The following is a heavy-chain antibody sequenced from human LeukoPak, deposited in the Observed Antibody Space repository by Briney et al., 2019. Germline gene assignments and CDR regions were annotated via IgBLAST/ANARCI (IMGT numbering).Heavy chain of an antibody. CDR3: AKSIAPAASPAPFDY. CDR2: IIPIFGTA. J-gene: IGHJ4*02. Sequence: ASVKVSCKASGGTFSSYAISWVRQAPGQGLEWMGGIIPIFGTANYAQKFQGRVTITADESTSTAYMELSSLRTEDTALYYCAKSIAPAASPAPFDYWGQGTLVTVSS. D-gene: IGHD6-13*01. CDR1: GGTFSSYA. V-gene: IGHV1-69*13.